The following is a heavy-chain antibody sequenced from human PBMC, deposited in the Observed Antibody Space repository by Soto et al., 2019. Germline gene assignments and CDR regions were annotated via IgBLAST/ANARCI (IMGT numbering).Heavy chain of an antibody. J-gene: IGHJ4*02. V-gene: IGHV3-33*01. CDR3: TRANTSPFDY. Sequence: QVQLVESGGGVVQPGTSLRLSCAASGFSLSSFGMQWVRQAPGKGLEWVAIIWFDGSQQHYADSVKGRFTISRDTSKNIVYLQMNSLRDEDTAVYYCTRANTSPFDYWGRGTRVTVSS. CDR2: IWFDGSQQ. CDR1: GFSLSSFG.